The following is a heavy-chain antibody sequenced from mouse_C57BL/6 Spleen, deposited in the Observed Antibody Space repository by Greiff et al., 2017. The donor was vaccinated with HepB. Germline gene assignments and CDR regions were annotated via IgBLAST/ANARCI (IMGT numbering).Heavy chain of an antibody. J-gene: IGHJ2*01. CDR1: GYTFTSYG. Sequence: VQLVESGAELARPGASVKLSCKASGYTFTSYGISWVKQRTGQGLEWIGEIYPRSGNTYYNEKFKGKATLTADKSSSTAYMELRSLTSEDSAVYFCARGGYYGLDYWGQGTTLTVSS. CDR2: IYPRSGNT. D-gene: IGHD1-1*01. CDR3: ARGGYYGLDY. V-gene: IGHV1-81*01.